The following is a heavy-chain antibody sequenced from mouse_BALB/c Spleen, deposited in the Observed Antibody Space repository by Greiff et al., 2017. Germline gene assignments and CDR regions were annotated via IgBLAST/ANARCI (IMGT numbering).Heavy chain of an antibody. Sequence: EVMLVESGGGLVQPGGSRKLSCAASGFTFSSFGMHWVRQAPEKGLEWVAYISSGSSTIYYADTVKGRFTISRDNPKNTLFLQMTSLRSEDTAMYYCARREVREGDAMDYWGQGTSVTVSS. CDR2: ISSGSSTI. CDR3: ARREVREGDAMDY. J-gene: IGHJ4*01. D-gene: IGHD2-14*01. V-gene: IGHV5-17*02. CDR1: GFTFSSFG.